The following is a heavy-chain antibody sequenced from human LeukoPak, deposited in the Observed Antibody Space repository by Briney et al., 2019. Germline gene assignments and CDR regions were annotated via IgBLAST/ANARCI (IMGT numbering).Heavy chain of an antibody. J-gene: IGHJ4*02. CDR2: IYSCGST. D-gene: IGHD2-8*01. CDR3: ARKGGTRGPLNY. Sequence: GGSLRLSCAASGFTVSSNYMSWVRQAPGKGLGWVSVIYSCGSTYYADSVKGRFTISRDNSKNTLYLQMNSLRAEDTAVYYCARKGGTRGPLNYWGQGTLVTVSS. V-gene: IGHV3-66*03. CDR1: GFTVSSNY.